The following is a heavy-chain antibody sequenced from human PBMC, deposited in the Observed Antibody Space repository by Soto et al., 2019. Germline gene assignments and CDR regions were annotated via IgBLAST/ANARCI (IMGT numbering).Heavy chain of an antibody. J-gene: IGHJ3*02. V-gene: IGHV3-23*01. CDR2: ISGSGGRT. CDR1: GFPFSSYA. Sequence: EMQLLESGGGLVQPGGSLRLSCVASGFPFSSYAMSWVRQTPGKGLEWVSGISGSGGRTYYADSVKGRFTISRDNSNNTLSLQMQILRVEDTAVYFCAKGGYYSLFDIWGQGTMVTLSA. D-gene: IGHD3-16*01. CDR3: AKGGYYSLFDI.